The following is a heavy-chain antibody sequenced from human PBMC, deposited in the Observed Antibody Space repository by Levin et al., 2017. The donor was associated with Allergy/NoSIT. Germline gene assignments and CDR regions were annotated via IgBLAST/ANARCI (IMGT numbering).Heavy chain of an antibody. V-gene: IGHV4-39*01. CDR1: GGSISSSSYY. CDR2: IYYSGST. Sequence: SETLSLTCTVSGGSISSSSYYWGWIRQPPGKGLEWIGSIYYSGSTYYNPSLKSRVTISVDTSKNQFSLKLSSVTAADTAVYYCARHPRLYSGSDPLDPWGQGTLVTVSS. J-gene: IGHJ5*02. CDR3: ARHPRLYSGSDPLDP. D-gene: IGHD1-26*01.